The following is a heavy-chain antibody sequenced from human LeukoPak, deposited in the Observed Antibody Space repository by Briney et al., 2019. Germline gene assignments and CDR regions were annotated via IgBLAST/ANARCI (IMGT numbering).Heavy chain of an antibody. CDR1: GFTFSSYG. Sequence: PGGSLRLSCAASGFTFSSYGMSWVRQAPGKGLEWVSAISGSGGSTYYADSVKGRFTISRDNSKNTLYLQMNSLRAEDTGVYYCAKEGVSYYYDSSGYDDYWGQGTLVTVSS. CDR2: ISGSGGST. V-gene: IGHV3-23*01. CDR3: AKEGVSYYYDSSGYDDY. J-gene: IGHJ4*02. D-gene: IGHD3-22*01.